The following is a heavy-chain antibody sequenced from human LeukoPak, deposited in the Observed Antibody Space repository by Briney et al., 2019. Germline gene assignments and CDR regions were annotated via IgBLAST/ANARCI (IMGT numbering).Heavy chain of an antibody. V-gene: IGHV3-23*01. CDR2: ISGSGGST. D-gene: IGHD6-19*01. Sequence: PGGSLRLSCAASGFTFSSYAMSWVRQAPGKGLESVSAISGSGGSTYYADSVKGRFTISRDNAKNSLYLQMNSLRAEDTAVYYCARVEDSSGWYPGKALQPFDYWGQGTLVTVSS. CDR1: GFTFSSYA. CDR3: ARVEDSSGWYPGKALQPFDY. J-gene: IGHJ4*02.